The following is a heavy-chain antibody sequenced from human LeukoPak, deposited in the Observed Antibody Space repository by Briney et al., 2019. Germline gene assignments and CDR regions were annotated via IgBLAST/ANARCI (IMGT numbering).Heavy chain of an antibody. J-gene: IGHJ4*02. CDR1: GFSFSYYA. CDR3: ATHSGSLRAFDY. V-gene: IGHV3-23*01. CDR2: ISSGGGTT. Sequence: GGSLRLSCAASGFSFSYYAMSWVRQAPGKGLEWVSGISSGGGTTYYEDSVKGRFTISRDNSKTTLYLLMNSLRAEDTAVYYCATHSGSLRAFDYWGQGTLVTVSS. D-gene: IGHD1-26*01.